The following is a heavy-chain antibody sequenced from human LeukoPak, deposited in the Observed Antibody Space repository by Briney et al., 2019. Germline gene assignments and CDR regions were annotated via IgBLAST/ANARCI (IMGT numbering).Heavy chain of an antibody. CDR3: ATTGGEVRGIRTLHY. J-gene: IGHJ4*02. Sequence: SETLSLTCTVSGGSISSYYWSWIRQSPGKGLEWIGYISYTGGTTYNPALKGRVTISIDTSKSQFTLKLSSVTASDTAVYYCATTGGEVRGIRTLHYWGQGILVTVSS. CDR2: ISYTGGT. V-gene: IGHV4-59*03. D-gene: IGHD3-10*01. CDR1: GGSISSYY.